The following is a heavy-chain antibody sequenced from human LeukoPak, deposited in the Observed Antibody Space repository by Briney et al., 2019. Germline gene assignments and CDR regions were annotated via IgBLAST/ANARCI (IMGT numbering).Heavy chain of an antibody. V-gene: IGHV3-48*03. CDR3: ARDMPVTPRFDL. Sequence: GGSLRLSCAASGFTFGSYEMNWVRQAPGKGLEWVSYISSSGSTIYYADSVKGRFTISRDNAKNSLYLQMNSLRAEDTAVYYCARDMPVTPRFDLWGRGTLVTVSS. CDR1: GFTFGSYE. CDR2: ISSSGSTI. J-gene: IGHJ2*01. D-gene: IGHD2-2*01.